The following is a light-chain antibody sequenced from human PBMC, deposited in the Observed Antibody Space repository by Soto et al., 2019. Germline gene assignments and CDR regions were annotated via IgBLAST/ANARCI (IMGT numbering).Light chain of an antibody. CDR2: GAA. Sequence: EIVMTQSPVTLSVSPGERASLSCRANQSISSNLAWYQQKPGQAPRLLIYGAATRATGIPARFSGSGSGTDFTLTISSLQPEDFATYFCQQTYSAPPTFGQGTK. CDR1: QSISSN. CDR3: QQTYSAPPT. J-gene: IGKJ1*01. V-gene: IGKV3-15*01.